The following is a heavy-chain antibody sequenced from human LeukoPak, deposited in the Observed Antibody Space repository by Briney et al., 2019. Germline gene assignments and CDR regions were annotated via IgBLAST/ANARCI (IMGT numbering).Heavy chain of an antibody. CDR3: ARGPYYYGSGSYRGDSWFDP. J-gene: IGHJ5*02. Sequence: GASVKVSCKASGYTFTSYDINWVRQATGQGLEWMGWMNPNSGNTGYAQKFQGRVTMTRNTSISTAYMELSSLRSEDTAVYYCARGPYYYGSGSYRGDSWFDPWGQGTLVTVSS. CDR2: MNPNSGNT. D-gene: IGHD3-10*01. CDR1: GYTFTSYD. V-gene: IGHV1-8*01.